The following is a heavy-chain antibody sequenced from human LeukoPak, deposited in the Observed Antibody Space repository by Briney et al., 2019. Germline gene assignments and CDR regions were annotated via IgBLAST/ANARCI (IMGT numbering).Heavy chain of an antibody. Sequence: PGGSLRLSCAASGFTFSNYAMSWVRQAPGKGLEWVSAVSDSGGNTYYADSVKGRFTISRDNSKNTLYLQMNSLRAEDTAVYYCAKDSIAARQGYFDYWGQGTLVTVSS. V-gene: IGHV3-23*01. J-gene: IGHJ4*02. D-gene: IGHD6-6*01. CDR3: AKDSIAARQGYFDY. CDR2: VSDSGGNT. CDR1: GFTFSNYA.